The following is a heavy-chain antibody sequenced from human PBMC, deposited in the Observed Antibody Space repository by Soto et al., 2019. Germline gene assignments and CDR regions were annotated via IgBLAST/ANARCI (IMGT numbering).Heavy chain of an antibody. CDR2: IHDDGTTT. CDR1: GFTFSSYW. J-gene: IGHJ4*02. CDR3: ARSLGSTDSSHDY. Sequence: GGSLRLSCAASGFTFSSYWMYWVRQAPGKGLLWVSRIHDDGTTTNYADSVKGRFTISRDNAKNTVYLQMNSLRAEDTAVYYCARSLGSTDSSHDYWGQGTLVTVSS. V-gene: IGHV3-74*01. D-gene: IGHD4-17*01.